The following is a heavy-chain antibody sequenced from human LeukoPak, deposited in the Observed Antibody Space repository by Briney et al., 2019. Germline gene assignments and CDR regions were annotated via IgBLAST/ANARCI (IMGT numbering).Heavy chain of an antibody. J-gene: IGHJ6*02. V-gene: IGHV3-74*01. Sequence: PGGSLRLSCAASGFTFSSYWMHWVRQAPGKGLMWVSRIKNDGYETNYADSVKGRFTISSDNAKNTLYLQMNSLTVEDTAVYYCASDRVYYGLDVWGQGTTVSVSS. CDR3: ASDRVYYGLDV. CDR1: GFTFSSYW. CDR2: IKNDGYET.